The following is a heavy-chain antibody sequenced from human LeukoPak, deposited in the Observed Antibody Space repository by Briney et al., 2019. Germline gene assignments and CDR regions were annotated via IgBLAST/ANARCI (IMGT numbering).Heavy chain of an antibody. Sequence: GGSLRLSCAASRFTFSDYWMTWVRQAPGKGLEWVASIKHDGSEKYYLDSVKGRFMISRDNARNSLYLQMNSLRAEDTAVYYCASPYDSSGYYYEDHWGQGTLVTVSS. J-gene: IGHJ4*02. CDR1: RFTFSDYW. D-gene: IGHD3-22*01. CDR2: IKHDGSEK. CDR3: ASPYDSSGYYYEDH. V-gene: IGHV3-7*01.